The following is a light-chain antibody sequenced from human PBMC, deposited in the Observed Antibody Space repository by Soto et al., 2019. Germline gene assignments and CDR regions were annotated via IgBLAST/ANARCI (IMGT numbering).Light chain of an antibody. J-gene: IGKJ4*01. CDR3: QQYNNWPLT. V-gene: IGKV3-15*01. CDR1: QSVSSN. Sequence: EIVMTQSPATLSVSPGERATLSCRASQSVSSNLAWYQQKPGQAPRLLIYGASTRATGIPARFSGSGSGTKFPLTISSLQSEDFAVYYCQQYNNWPLTFGGGTKVEIK. CDR2: GAS.